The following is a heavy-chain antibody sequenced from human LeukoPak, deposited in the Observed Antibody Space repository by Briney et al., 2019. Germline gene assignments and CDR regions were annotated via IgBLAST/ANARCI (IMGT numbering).Heavy chain of an antibody. CDR3: AIMHGYYDGSGYWVQ. Sequence: GGSLRLSCAASRFTFGSYGMSWVRQAPGKGLEWVSFITPNADRTSYADSVEGRFTISRDNPRNTLYMQMNSLRDEDTAVYYCAIMHGYYDGSGYWVQWGQGTLVTVSS. CDR1: RFTFGSYG. V-gene: IGHV3-23*01. D-gene: IGHD3-22*01. CDR2: ITPNADRT. J-gene: IGHJ1*01.